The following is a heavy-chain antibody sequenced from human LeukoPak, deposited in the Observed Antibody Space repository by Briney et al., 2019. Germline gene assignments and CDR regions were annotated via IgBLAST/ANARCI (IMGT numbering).Heavy chain of an antibody. J-gene: IGHJ4*02. CDR2: INPSSGST. CDR3: ARGRIPATRSYFDY. D-gene: IGHD6-13*01. CDR1: GYTFTTYY. V-gene: IGHV1-46*01. Sequence: EASVKVSCTASGYTFTTYYMHWVRQAPGQGLEWKGIINPSSGSTTYAKSFQGRVTMTRDTSTTTVYMELSSLRSEDTAVYYCARGRIPATRSYFDYWGQGTLVTVSS.